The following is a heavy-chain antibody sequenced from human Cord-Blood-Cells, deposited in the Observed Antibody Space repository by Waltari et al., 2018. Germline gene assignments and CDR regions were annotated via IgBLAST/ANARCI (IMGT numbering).Heavy chain of an antibody. D-gene: IGHD6-6*01. V-gene: IGHV3-21*01. Sequence: FTFSSYSMNWVRQAPGKGLEWVSSISSSSSYIYYADSVKGRFTISRDNAKNSLYLQMNSLRAEDTAVYYCARGSSSSFDYWGQGTLVTVSS. CDR1: FTFSSYS. CDR2: ISSSSSYI. CDR3: ARGSSSSFDY. J-gene: IGHJ4*02.